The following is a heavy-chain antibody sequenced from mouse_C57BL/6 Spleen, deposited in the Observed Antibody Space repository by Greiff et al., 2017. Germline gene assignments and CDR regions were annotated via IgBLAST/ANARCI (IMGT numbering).Heavy chain of an antibody. Sequence: LQESGAELVRPGASVTLSCKASGYTFTDYEMHWVKQTPVHGLEWIGAIDPETGGTAYNQKFKGKAILTADKSSSTAYMELRSLTSEDSAVYYCTRDFYGSSHYFDYWGQGTTLTVSS. D-gene: IGHD1-1*01. CDR2: IDPETGGT. CDR1: GYTFTDYE. V-gene: IGHV1-15*01. CDR3: TRDFYGSSHYFDY. J-gene: IGHJ2*01.